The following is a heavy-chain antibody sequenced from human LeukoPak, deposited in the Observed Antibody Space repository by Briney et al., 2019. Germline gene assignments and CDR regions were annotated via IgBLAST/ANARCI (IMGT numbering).Heavy chain of an antibody. J-gene: IGHJ4*02. CDR2: INHSGST. Sequence: SETLSLTCAVYGGSFSGYYWSWIRQPPGKGLEWIGEINHSGSTNYNPSLKSRVTISVDTSKNQFSLKLSSVTAADTAMYYCARVGNYYGSGSYYTTRYYFDYWGQGTLVTVSS. CDR1: GGSFSGYY. CDR3: ARVGNYYGSGSYYTTRYYFDY. V-gene: IGHV4-34*01. D-gene: IGHD3-10*01.